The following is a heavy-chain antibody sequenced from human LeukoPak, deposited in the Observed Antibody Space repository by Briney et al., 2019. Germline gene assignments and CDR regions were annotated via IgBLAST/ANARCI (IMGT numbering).Heavy chain of an antibody. CDR1: GVSINSGHFY. Sequence: PSETLSLTCTVSGVSINSGHFYWGWIRQPPGKGLQWIGSIYDPGSTYYNPSLKSRVTVSRDTSKNQFSLKLSSVTAGDTAVYYCAKNMISGLYFFDYWGQGTLVTLSS. J-gene: IGHJ4*02. CDR3: AKNMISGLYFFDY. V-gene: IGHV4-39*01. D-gene: IGHD3-22*01. CDR2: IYDPGST.